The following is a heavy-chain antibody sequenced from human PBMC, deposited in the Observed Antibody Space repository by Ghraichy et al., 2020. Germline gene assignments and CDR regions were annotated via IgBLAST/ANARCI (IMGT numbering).Heavy chain of an antibody. J-gene: IGHJ6*02. D-gene: IGHD5-12*01. CDR1: GFNFSQYG. CDR2: IWHDGTEK. V-gene: IGHV3-33*06. Sequence: LSLTCAASGFNFSQYGMHWVRQAPGKGLEWVAMIWHDGTEKHYLDSVKGRFTISKDNSKNTLYLQLNSVRAEDMGAYYCAKDIGYSGLDPGRDPYYFSYGMDVWGQGTTVSVSS. CDR3: AKDIGYSGLDPGRDPYYFSYGMDV.